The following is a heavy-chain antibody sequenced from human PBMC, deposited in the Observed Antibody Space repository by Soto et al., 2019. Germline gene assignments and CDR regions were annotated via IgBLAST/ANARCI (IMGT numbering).Heavy chain of an antibody. CDR2: INHSGST. CDR3: ARGLRDPWYPRPRDY. D-gene: IGHD6-13*01. CDR1: GGSFSGYY. J-gene: IGHJ4*02. V-gene: IGHV4-34*01. Sequence: SETLSLTCAVYGGSFSGYYWSWIRQPPGKGLEWIGEINHSGSTNYNPSLKSRVTISVDTSKNQFSLKLSSVTAADTAVYYCARGLRDPWYPRPRDYWGQGTLVTVSS.